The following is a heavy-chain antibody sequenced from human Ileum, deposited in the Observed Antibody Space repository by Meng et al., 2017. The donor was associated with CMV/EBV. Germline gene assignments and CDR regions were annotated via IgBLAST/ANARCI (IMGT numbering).Heavy chain of an antibody. Sequence: GGSLRLSCAASGFTFSSYSMNWVRQAPGKGREWVSYISSSSSTIYYADSVKGRFTISRDNAKNSLYLQMNSLRAEDTAVYYCAREVAGSGMDVWGQGTTVTVSS. CDR1: GFTFSSYS. J-gene: IGHJ6*02. V-gene: IGHV3-48*04. CDR3: AREVAGSGMDV. CDR2: ISSSSSTI. D-gene: IGHD2-15*01.